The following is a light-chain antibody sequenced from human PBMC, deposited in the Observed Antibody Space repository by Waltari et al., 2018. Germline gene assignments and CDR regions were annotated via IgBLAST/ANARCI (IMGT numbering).Light chain of an antibody. J-gene: IGLJ1*01. CDR2: DVA. CDR3: CSYAGSYTFV. CDR1: GSDLGGYNY. Sequence: QSALTQPRSVSGSLGQSVTISCTGTGSDLGGYNYFSWYQQHPDKVPKLIIFDVAKRPSGVPDRFSGSKSGNTASLTISGLQAEDEADYYCCSYAGSYTFVFGVGTKVSVV. V-gene: IGLV2-11*01.